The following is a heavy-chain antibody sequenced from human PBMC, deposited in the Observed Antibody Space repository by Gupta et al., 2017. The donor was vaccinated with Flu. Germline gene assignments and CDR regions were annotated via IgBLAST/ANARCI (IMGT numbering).Heavy chain of an antibody. D-gene: IGHD2-15*01. CDR3: AKDALLRYYYYYMDV. V-gene: IGHV3-23*01. CDR2: ISDSGGST. J-gene: IGHJ6*03. Sequence: VPGKGLEWVSGISDSGGSTYYADSVKGRFTISRDNSKNTLYLQINSLRADDTAVYYCAKDALLRYYYYYMDVWGKGTTVTVSS.